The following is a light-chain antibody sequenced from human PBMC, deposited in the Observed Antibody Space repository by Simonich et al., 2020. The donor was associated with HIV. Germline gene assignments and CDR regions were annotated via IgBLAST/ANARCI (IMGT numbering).Light chain of an antibody. CDR3: QQYNSYWT. V-gene: IGKV1-5*03. J-gene: IGKJ1*01. CDR1: QSISSW. CDR2: KAS. Sequence: DIQMTQSPSTLSGSVGDRVTITCRASQSISSWLAWYQQKPGKAPKLLIYKASSLESGVTSRVSGSGSGTEFTLTIASLQPDDSATYYCQQYNSYWTFGQGTKVEIK.